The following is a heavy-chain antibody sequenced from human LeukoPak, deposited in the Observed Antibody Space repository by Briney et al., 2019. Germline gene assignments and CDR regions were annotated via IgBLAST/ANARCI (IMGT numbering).Heavy chain of an antibody. Sequence: SQTLSLTCAISVDSVSSNSAAWNWIRQSPSRGLEWLGRTYYRSEWYNDYALSVKSRITINPDTSKNQFSLQLNSVTPEDTAVYYCAKSKLGENGFDIWGQGTVVTVSS. CDR3: AKSKLGENGFDI. J-gene: IGHJ3*02. D-gene: IGHD7-27*01. CDR1: VDSVSSNSAA. V-gene: IGHV6-1*01. CDR2: TYYRSEWYN.